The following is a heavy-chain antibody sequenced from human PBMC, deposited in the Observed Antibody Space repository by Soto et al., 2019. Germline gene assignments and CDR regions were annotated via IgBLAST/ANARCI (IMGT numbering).Heavy chain of an antibody. V-gene: IGHV4-39*01. Sequence: TSETLSLTCTVSGGSISSSSYYWGWIRQPPGKGLEWIGSIFYSGSTYYNPSLKSRVTISVDTSKNQFSLKLSSVTAADTAVYYCARRGRYASWFDPWGQGTLVTVSS. CDR1: GGSISSSSYY. CDR2: IFYSGST. D-gene: IGHD1-1*01. CDR3: ARRGRYASWFDP. J-gene: IGHJ5*02.